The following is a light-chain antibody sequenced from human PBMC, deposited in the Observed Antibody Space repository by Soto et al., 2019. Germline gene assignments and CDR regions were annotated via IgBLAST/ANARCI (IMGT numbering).Light chain of an antibody. V-gene: IGKV1-39*01. J-gene: IGKJ2*01. CDR2: AAS. CDR1: QSISNW. Sequence: DIQMTQSPSTLPAAVGDRVTITCPASQSISNWLAWYHQKPGTAPKLLISAASDLQSGVPSRFSGRGSGTVFTLTISSLQPEDFATYFCLQTYTTLYTFGQGTNVDIK. CDR3: LQTYTTLYT.